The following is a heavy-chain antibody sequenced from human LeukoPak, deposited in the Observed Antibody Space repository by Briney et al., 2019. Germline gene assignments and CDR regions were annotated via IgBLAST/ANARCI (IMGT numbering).Heavy chain of an antibody. CDR2: IIPIFGTA. CDR1: GGTFSSYA. D-gene: IGHD3-10*01. J-gene: IGHJ5*02. V-gene: IGHV1-69*01. Sequence: ASVKVSCKASGGTFSSYAISWVRQAPGQGLEWMGGIIPIFGTANYAQKFQGRVTITADESTSTAYMELSSLRSEDPAVYYCARGQKYYYGSGSSNLYNWFDPWGQGTLVTVSS. CDR3: ARGQKYYYGSGSSNLYNWFDP.